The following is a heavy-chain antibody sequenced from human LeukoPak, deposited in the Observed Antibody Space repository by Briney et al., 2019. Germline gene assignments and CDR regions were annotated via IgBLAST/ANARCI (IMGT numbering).Heavy chain of an antibody. CDR1: GFTFSSYG. CDR2: ISYDGSNK. J-gene: IGHJ4*02. D-gene: IGHD2-21*02. V-gene: IGHV3-30*18. CDR3: AKDLSGRCGGDCYSMVY. Sequence: PGRSLRLSSAASGFTFSSYGMHWVRQAPGKGLEWVAVISYDGSNKYYADSVKGRFTISRDNSKNTLYLQMNSLRAEDTAVYYCAKDLSGRCGGDCYSMVYWGQGTLVTVSS.